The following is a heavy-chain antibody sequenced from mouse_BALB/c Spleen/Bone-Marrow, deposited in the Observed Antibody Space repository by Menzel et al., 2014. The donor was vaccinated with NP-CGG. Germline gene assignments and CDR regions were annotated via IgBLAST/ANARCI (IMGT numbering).Heavy chain of an antibody. CDR2: IYTNDGST. J-gene: IGHJ4*01. CDR3: AGRAFYALDY. Sequence: EVHLVESGGGLVKVGESLKLSCAASGFTFSTYYMSWVRQTPEKRLELVAAIYTNDGSTYYPDTVKGRFAISRDNAKNTLYLQMSSLKSEDTALYYCAGRAFYALDYWGQGTSVTVSS. V-gene: IGHV5-6-2*01. CDR1: GFTFSTYY.